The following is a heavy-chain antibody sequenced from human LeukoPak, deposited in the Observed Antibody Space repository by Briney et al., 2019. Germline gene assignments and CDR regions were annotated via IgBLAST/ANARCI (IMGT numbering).Heavy chain of an antibody. D-gene: IGHD5-12*01. CDR3: ARERVTTTAFDI. J-gene: IGHJ3*02. V-gene: IGHV3-21*01. CDR1: GFTLSTYN. CDR2: ITSSSTY. Sequence: GGSLRLSCAASGFTLSTYNTHWVRQAPGKGLEWVSSITSSSTYYADSVKGRFTTSRDNAKNSLYLQMNSLRAEDTAVYYRARERVTTTAFDIWGQGTMVTVSS.